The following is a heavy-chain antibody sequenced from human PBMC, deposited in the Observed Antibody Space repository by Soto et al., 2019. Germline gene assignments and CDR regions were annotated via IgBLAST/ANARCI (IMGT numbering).Heavy chain of an antibody. Sequence: SETLSLTCTVSGGSISSSSYYWGWIRQPPGKGLEWIGSIYYSGSTYYNPSLKSRVTISVDTSKNQFSLKLSSVTAADTAVYYCARPHYYGSGRIYYYYGMDVWGQGTTVT. V-gene: IGHV4-39*01. CDR2: IYYSGST. CDR3: ARPHYYGSGRIYYYYGMDV. CDR1: GGSISSSSYY. J-gene: IGHJ6*02. D-gene: IGHD3-10*01.